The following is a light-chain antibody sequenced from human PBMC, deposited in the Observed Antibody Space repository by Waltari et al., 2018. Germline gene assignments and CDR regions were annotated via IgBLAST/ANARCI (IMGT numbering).Light chain of an antibody. CDR3: QQYYRIPYT. J-gene: IGKJ2*01. CDR1: QSLRHLNGYNY. CDR2: LGS. Sequence: EIVMTQSPLSLPVTPGEPASISCRSSQSLRHLNGYNYLDWYLQKPGQSPNLLIYLGSSRASGVPGRFSGSGSGTDFTLLISRVEADDVGVYYCQQYYRIPYTFGQETKLEIK. V-gene: IGKV2-28*01.